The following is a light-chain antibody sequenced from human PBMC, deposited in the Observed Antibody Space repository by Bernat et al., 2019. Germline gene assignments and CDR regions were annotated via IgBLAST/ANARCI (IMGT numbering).Light chain of an antibody. CDR2: EVI. Sequence: YALTQLASVSGSPGQSVAISCSGTSSDVGGYNLVSWYQQFPGKAPKLIIYEVIKRPSGVSDRFSGTKSGNTASLTISGLQAEDEADYYCCSYAGGDRLVFGGGTKLTVL. CDR3: CSYAGGDRLV. CDR1: SSDVGGYNL. J-gene: IGLJ3*02. V-gene: IGLV2-23*02.